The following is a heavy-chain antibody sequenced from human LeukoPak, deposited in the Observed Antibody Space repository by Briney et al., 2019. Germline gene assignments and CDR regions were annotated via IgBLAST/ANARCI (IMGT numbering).Heavy chain of an antibody. V-gene: IGHV3-7*01. Sequence: GGSLRLSCAASGFTFSSYWMSWVRQAPGKGLEWVANIKQDGSEKYYVDSMKGRFTISRDNAKNSLYLQMNSLRAEDTAVYYCARDRNGYYYDSSGDHAFDIWGQGTMVTVSS. CDR2: IKQDGSEK. D-gene: IGHD3-22*01. CDR3: ARDRNGYYYDSSGDHAFDI. CDR1: GFTFSSYW. J-gene: IGHJ3*02.